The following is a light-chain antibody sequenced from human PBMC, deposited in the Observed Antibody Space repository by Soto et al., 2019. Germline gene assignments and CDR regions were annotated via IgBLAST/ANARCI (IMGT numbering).Light chain of an antibody. V-gene: IGLV2-14*01. CDR2: DVS. Sequence: LTQPASVSGARGQWITISCTGTSSDVGGYNYVSWYQQHPGKAPKLMIYDVSNRPSGVSNRFSGSKSGNTASLTISGLQAEDEADYYCSSYTSSSTPYVFGTGTKVTVL. J-gene: IGLJ1*01. CDR1: SSDVGGYNY. CDR3: SSYTSSSTPYV.